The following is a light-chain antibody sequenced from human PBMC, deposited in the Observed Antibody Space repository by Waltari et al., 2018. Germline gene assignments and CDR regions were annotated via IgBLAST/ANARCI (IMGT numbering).Light chain of an antibody. Sequence: QPVLTQPPSASASLGASVTLTCTLSSGYSNYKVDWYQQRPGKGPRFVIRVGTGGFVGARGDGIPDLFSVLGSGRNRYLTIKNIQEEDESDYHCGADHGSGSNFVHVVFGGGTKLTVL. CDR1: SGYSNYK. J-gene: IGLJ2*01. CDR2: VGTGGFVG. CDR3: GADHGSGSNFVHVV. V-gene: IGLV9-49*01.